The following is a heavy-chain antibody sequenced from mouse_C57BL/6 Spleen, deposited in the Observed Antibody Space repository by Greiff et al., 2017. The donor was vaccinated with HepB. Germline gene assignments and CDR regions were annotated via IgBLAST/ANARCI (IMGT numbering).Heavy chain of an antibody. CDR2: ISSGGDYI. J-gene: IGHJ4*01. CDR3: TRDNSDYGMDY. V-gene: IGHV5-9-1*02. Sequence: EVKVVDSGEGLVKPGGSLKLSCAASGFTFSSYAMSWVRQTPEKRLEWVAYISSGGDYIYYADTVKGRFTISRDNARNTLYLQMSSLKSEDTAMYYCTRDNSDYGMDYWGQGTSVTVSS. CDR1: GFTFSSYA. D-gene: IGHD1-3*01.